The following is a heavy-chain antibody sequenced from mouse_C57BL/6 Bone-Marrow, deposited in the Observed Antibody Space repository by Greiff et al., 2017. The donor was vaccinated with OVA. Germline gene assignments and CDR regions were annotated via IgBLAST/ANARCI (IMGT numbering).Heavy chain of an antibody. CDR2: ISYDGSN. CDR1: GYSITRGYY. Sequence: DVKLQESGPGLVKPSQSLSLTCSVTGYSITRGYYWNWIRQFPGNKLEWMGYISYDGSNNYNPSLKNRISITRDTSKNQFFLKLNSVTTEDTATYYCAREGITTVDAMDYWGQGTSVTVSS. J-gene: IGHJ4*01. D-gene: IGHD1-1*01. V-gene: IGHV3-6*01. CDR3: AREGITTVDAMDY.